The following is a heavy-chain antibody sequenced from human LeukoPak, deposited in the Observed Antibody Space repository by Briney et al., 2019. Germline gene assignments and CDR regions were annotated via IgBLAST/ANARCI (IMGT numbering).Heavy chain of an antibody. V-gene: IGHV4-39*01. J-gene: IGHJ4*02. CDR3: AKSGGYGLIDY. CDR1: GASISGSGHY. CDR2: IYDSGST. D-gene: IGHD2-15*01. Sequence: NTSETLSLTCTVSGASISGSGHYWGWIRQPSGKGQEWIGNIYDSGSTYYNASLQSRVTISIDTSKNQFSLRPSSVTAADTAMYYCAKSGGYGLIDYWGQGTLVTVSS.